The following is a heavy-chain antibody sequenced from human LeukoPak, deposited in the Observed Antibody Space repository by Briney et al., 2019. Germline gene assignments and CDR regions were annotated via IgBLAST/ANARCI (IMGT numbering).Heavy chain of an antibody. D-gene: IGHD6-19*01. Sequence: SETLSLTCTVSGGSISTYYWSWIRQPPGKGLEWIGYIYYSGNTNYNPSLKSRVIISVDTSKNQFSLKLSSVTAADTAVYYCARLRWLTSSFDYWGQGTLVTVSS. CDR1: GGSISTYY. CDR3: ARLRWLTSSFDY. J-gene: IGHJ4*02. V-gene: IGHV4-59*08. CDR2: IYYSGNT.